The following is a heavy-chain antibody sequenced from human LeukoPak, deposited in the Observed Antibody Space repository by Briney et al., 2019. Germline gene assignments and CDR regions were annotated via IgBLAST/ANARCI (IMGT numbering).Heavy chain of an antibody. Sequence: PGGSLRLSCAASGFTFSSYAMHWVRQAPGKGLEWVAVISYDGSNKYYADSVKGRFTISRDNSKNTLYLQMNSLRAGDTAVYYCAGDQIVVPAATLTGASYYYYGMDVWGQGTTVTVSS. CDR1: GFTFSSYA. D-gene: IGHD2-2*01. J-gene: IGHJ6*02. CDR3: AGDQIVVPAATLTGASYYYYGMDV. CDR2: ISYDGSNK. V-gene: IGHV3-30*04.